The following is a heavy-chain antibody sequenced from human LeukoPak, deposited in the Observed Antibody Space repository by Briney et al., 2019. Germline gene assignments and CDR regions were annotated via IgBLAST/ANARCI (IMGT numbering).Heavy chain of an antibody. CDR3: AKQWVDC. CDR1: GFTFNNYA. V-gene: IGHV3-23*01. Sequence: GGSLRLSCAASGFTFNNYAMNWVRQAPGKGLEWVSSISESGDKTDYADSVKGRLTISRDNSRNTLYLQMNSLRAEDTALYYCAKQWVDCWGQGTLVTVSS. CDR2: ISESGDKT. J-gene: IGHJ4*02. D-gene: IGHD6-19*01.